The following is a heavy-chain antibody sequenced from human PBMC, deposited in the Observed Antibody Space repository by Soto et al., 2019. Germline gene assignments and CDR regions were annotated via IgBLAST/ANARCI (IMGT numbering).Heavy chain of an antibody. CDR3: SKDQITRIVVVMTWPYCDWIDV. CDR2: ITYDVSNK. V-gene: IGHV3-30*18. Sequence: PXESLTLSCAASGFTFSSYGMHWVRQAPGKGLEWVAAITYDVSNKYYADSVKGRFTISRDNSKNTLYLQMNSLRAEDTAVYYCSKDQITRIVVVMTWPYCDWIDVWGQGTMVTVSS. J-gene: IGHJ5*01. D-gene: IGHD3-22*01. CDR1: GFTFSSYG.